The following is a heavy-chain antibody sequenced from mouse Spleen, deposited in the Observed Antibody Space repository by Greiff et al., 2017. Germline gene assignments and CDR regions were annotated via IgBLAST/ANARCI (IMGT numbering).Heavy chain of an antibody. J-gene: IGHJ3*01. CDR1: GYTFTSYW. CDR2: IYPGNSDT. Sequence: EVQVVESGTVLARPGASVKMSCKASGYTFTSYWMHWVKQRPGQGLEWIGAIYPGNSDTSYNQKFKGKAKLTADTSTSTAYMELSSLTIEDSAVYYCTKPGQLGPAWFAYWGQGTLVTVSA. CDR3: TKPGQLGPAWFAY. D-gene: IGHD3-1*01. V-gene: IGHV1-5*01.